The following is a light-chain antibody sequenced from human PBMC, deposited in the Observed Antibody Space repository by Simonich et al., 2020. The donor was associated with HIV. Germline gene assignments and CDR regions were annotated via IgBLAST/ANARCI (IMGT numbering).Light chain of an antibody. CDR3: SSYTSSSTDVV. Sequence: QSALTQPASVSGSPGQSITISCPGTSSDVGDYHYVSWYQQHPGKAPKLMIYDFSKRPSGVSNRFSGSKSRNTASRTISGLQAEDEADYYCSSYTSSSTDVVFGGGTKLTVL. CDR1: SSDVGDYHY. V-gene: IGLV2-14*01. J-gene: IGLJ2*01. CDR2: DFS.